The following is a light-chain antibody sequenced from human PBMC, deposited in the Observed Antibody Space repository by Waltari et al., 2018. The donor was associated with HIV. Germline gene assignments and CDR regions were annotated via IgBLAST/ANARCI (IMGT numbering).Light chain of an antibody. CDR2: RNY. J-gene: IGLJ2*01. V-gene: IGLV10-54*04. CDR1: SKNVGK. Sequence: SRGLGQTATLTCSGNSKNVGKLLFHRNYNRPSGISERFSASRSGNTASLTITGLQPEDEADYYCSAWDSSLIAWVFGGGTKVTVL. CDR3: SAWDSSLIAWV.